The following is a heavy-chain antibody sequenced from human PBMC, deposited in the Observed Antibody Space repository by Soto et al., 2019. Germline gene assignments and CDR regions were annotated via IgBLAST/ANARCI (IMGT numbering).Heavy chain of an antibody. Sequence: ASVKVSCKASGYTFTAYYMHWVRQAPGQGLEWVGWINPNSGGTNYAQKFQGWVTMTRDTSISTAYMELSRLRSDDTAIYFCAREDLGVAVCKVAYGMDVWGQGTTVTVSS. CDR3: AREDLGVAVCKVAYGMDV. D-gene: IGHD6-19*01. V-gene: IGHV1-2*04. J-gene: IGHJ6*02. CDR1: GYTFTAYY. CDR2: INPNSGGT.